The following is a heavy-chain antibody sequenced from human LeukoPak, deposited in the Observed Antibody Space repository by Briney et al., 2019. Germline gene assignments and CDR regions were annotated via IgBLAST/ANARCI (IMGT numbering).Heavy chain of an antibody. CDR1: GGSLSSSSCY. Sequence: SETLSLTCTLSGGSLSSSSCYWGWLRQPPGKGLEWIGSIYYSGSTYYNPSLKSRATISVDTSKNQFSLKLSSVTAADTAVYYCASLYFWSGYYAFDYWGQGTLVTVSS. CDR2: IYYSGST. D-gene: IGHD3-3*01. CDR3: ASLYFWSGYYAFDY. V-gene: IGHV4-39*01. J-gene: IGHJ4*02.